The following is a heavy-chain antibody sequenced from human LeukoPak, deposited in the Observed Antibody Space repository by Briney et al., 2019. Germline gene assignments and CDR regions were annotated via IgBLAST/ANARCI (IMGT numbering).Heavy chain of an antibody. Sequence: GGSLRLSCAASGFTFSDYYMSWIRQAPGKGLEWVSYISSSGSTIYYADSVKGRFTISRDNAKTSLYLQMNSLRAVDTAVYYCARDLVGATRAHAFDIWGQGTMVTVSS. CDR1: GFTFSDYY. CDR2: ISSSGSTI. V-gene: IGHV3-11*01. CDR3: ARDLVGATRAHAFDI. D-gene: IGHD1-26*01. J-gene: IGHJ3*02.